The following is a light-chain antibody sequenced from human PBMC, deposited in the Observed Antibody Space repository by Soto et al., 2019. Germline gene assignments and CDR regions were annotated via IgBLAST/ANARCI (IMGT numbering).Light chain of an antibody. J-gene: IGKJ1*01. Sequence: EIVLTQSPGPLASSPGEGATLSCRASQSMSKYLAWYQQKPGQAPKLLIYGASSRATGIPYSFSGSGSGTDFTLTISSLQPEDFAMYYCQQYEGSSQTFGQGTKVEIK. V-gene: IGKV3-20*01. CDR3: QQYEGSSQT. CDR2: GAS. CDR1: QSMSKY.